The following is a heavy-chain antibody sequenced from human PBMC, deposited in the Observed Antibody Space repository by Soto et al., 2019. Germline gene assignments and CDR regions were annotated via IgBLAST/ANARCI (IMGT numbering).Heavy chain of an antibody. V-gene: IGHV3-15*01. D-gene: IGHD1-7*01. CDR2: IKSKTDGGTT. J-gene: IGHJ3*02. CDR1: GFTFSNAW. Sequence: GGSLRLSCAASGFTFSNAWMSWVRQAPGKGLEWVGRIKSKTDGGTTDYAAPVKGRFTISRDDSKNTLYLQMNSLKTEDTAVYYCTTFVCLELRECAFDIWGQGTMVTVSS. CDR3: TTFVCLELRECAFDI.